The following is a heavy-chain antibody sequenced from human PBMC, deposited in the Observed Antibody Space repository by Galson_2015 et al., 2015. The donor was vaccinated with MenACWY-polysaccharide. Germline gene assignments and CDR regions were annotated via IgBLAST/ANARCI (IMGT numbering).Heavy chain of an antibody. V-gene: IGHV3-23*01. CDR2: INDNGANT. CDR1: GFTFNRHA. CDR3: ARWDISAWYDC. D-gene: IGHD6-19*01. Sequence: SLRLSCAASGFTFNRHAFSWVRQAPGKGLEWVSTINDNGANTYYADSVKGRFTISRDNFKNTLYLQMNSLRAEDTALYYCARWDISAWYDCWGQGTLVTVSS. J-gene: IGHJ5*01.